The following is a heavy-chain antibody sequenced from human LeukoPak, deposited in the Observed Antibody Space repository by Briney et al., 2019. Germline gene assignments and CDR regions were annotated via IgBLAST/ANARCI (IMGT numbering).Heavy chain of an antibody. D-gene: IGHD2-2*01. CDR1: GGSISSYY. CDR2: IYYSGST. J-gene: IGHJ3*02. CDR3: ARDGCSSTSCVDI. Sequence: SETLSLTCTVSGGSISSYYWSWIRQPPGKGLEWIGYIYYSGSTNYNPSLKSRVTISVDTSKNQFSLKLSSVTAADTAVYYCARDGCSSTSCVDIWGQGTMVTVSS. V-gene: IGHV4-59*01.